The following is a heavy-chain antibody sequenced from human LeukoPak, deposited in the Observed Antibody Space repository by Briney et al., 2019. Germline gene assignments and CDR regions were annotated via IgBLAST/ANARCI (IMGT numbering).Heavy chain of an antibody. Sequence: PLASVKVSCKASGYTFSDYWIHWVRQAPGQGLEWMGWISAYNGNTNYAQKLQGRVTMTTDTSTSTAYMELRSLRSDDTAVYYCARSRGVYSYGHEDDYWGQGTLVTVSS. D-gene: IGHD5-18*01. CDR3: ARSRGVYSYGHEDDY. J-gene: IGHJ4*02. CDR1: GYTFSDYW. CDR2: ISAYNGNT. V-gene: IGHV1-18*04.